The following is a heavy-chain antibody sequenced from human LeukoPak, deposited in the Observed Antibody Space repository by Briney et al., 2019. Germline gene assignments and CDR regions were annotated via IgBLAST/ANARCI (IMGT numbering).Heavy chain of an antibody. CDR2: INPNSGGT. CDR3: RTDRYGDYGDYIDY. J-gene: IGHJ4*02. D-gene: IGHD4-17*01. CDR1: GYTFTGYY. Sequence: ASVKVSCKASGYTFTGYYMHWVRQAPGQGLEWTGWINPNSGGTNYAQKFQGRVTMTRDTSISTAYMELSRLRSDDTAVYYCRTDRYGDYGDYIDYWGQGTLVTVSS. V-gene: IGHV1-2*02.